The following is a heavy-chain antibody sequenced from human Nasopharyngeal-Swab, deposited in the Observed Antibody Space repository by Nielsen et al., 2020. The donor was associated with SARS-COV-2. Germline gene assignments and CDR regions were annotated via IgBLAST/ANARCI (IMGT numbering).Heavy chain of an antibody. J-gene: IGHJ6*02. CDR2: INWNGGST. Sequence: GGSLRLSCAASGFTFDDYGMSWVRHAPGKGLEWVSGINWNGGSTGYADSVKGRFTISRDNAKNSLYLQMNSLRAEDTALYHCARGTRYDFWSGYSFYYYYGMDVWGQGTTVTVSS. CDR1: GFTFDDYG. CDR3: ARGTRYDFWSGYSFYYYYGMDV. D-gene: IGHD3-3*01. V-gene: IGHV3-20*01.